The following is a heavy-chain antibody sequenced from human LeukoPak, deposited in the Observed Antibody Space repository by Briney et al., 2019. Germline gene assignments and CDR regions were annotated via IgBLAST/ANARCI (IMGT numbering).Heavy chain of an antibody. CDR1: GFTFSRYG. D-gene: IGHD3-22*01. J-gene: IGHJ4*02. Sequence: GRFLRLSCAASGFTFSRYGMHWVRQGPGKGLEWVAVIWYDGSKKYYTDSVKGRFTISRDNSKNTLYLEMNSLRAEDTAVYYCARDLRLGSYDSAFPDYWGQGTLVTVSS. CDR2: IWYDGSKK. CDR3: ARDLRLGSYDSAFPDY. V-gene: IGHV3-33*01.